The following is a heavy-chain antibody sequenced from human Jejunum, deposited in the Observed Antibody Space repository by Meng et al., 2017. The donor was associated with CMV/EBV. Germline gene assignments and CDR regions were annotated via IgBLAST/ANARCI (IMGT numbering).Heavy chain of an antibody. CDR3: ADPPSGY. CDR2: VHHSGTT. V-gene: IGHV4-4*02. J-gene: IGHJ4*02. Sequence: LSLTCAVSGGPITSSHNWWNWVRQPPGKGLKWIGEVHHSGTTNYNPSLESRVTISVDKTKNQFSLKLTSVTAANTAVYYCADPPSGYWGQGTLVTVSS. CDR1: GGPITSSHNW.